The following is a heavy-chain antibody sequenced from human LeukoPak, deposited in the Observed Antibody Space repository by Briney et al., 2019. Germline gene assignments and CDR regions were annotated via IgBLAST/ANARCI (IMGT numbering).Heavy chain of an antibody. V-gene: IGHV4-59*01. CDR1: GGSISSYY. J-gene: IGHJ3*02. D-gene: IGHD4-11*01. Sequence: PSETLSLTCAVSGGSISSYYWSWIRQPPGKGLEWIGCIYYSGSTNYNPSLKSRVTISVDTSKNQFSLKLSSVTAADTAVYYCASGTTVTTDDAFDIWGQGTMVTVSS. CDR3: ASGTTVTTDDAFDI. CDR2: IYYSGST.